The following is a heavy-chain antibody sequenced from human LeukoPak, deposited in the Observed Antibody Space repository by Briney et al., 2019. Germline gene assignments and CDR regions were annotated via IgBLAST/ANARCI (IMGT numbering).Heavy chain of an antibody. CDR2: INPNSGGT. J-gene: IGHJ5*02. CDR1: GYTFTGYY. Sequence: ASVKVSCKASGYTFTGYYMHWVRQAPGQGLEWMGWINPNSGGTNYAQKFQGRVTMTRDTSISTAYMELSRLRSDDTAVYYCARSGYSGYLYWFDPWGQGTLVTVSS. CDR3: ARSGYSGYLYWFDP. D-gene: IGHD5-12*01. V-gene: IGHV1-2*02.